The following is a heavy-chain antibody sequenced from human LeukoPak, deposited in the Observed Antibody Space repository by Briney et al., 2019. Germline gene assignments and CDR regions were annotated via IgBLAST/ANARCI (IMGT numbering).Heavy chain of an antibody. Sequence: SETLSLTCTVSGGSISSRSYFWGWIRQPPGKGLEWIGSIYYSGSTNYNPSLKSRVTISVDTSKNQFSLKLSSVTAADTAVYYCARVTGYRIEDYFDYWGQGTLVTVSS. CDR1: GGSISSRSYF. V-gene: IGHV4-39*07. D-gene: IGHD6-13*01. CDR3: ARVTGYRIEDYFDY. J-gene: IGHJ4*02. CDR2: IYYSGST.